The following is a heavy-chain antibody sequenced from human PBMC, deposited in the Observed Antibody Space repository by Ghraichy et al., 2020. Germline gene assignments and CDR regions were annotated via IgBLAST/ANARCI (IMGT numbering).Heavy chain of an antibody. D-gene: IGHD3-10*01. CDR2: MNPNSGGT. CDR3: ARDRKVLWFGEYTRDYYYGMDV. J-gene: IGHJ6*02. CDR1: GYTFTSYD. Sequence: VKVSCKASGYTFTSYDINWVRQATGQGLEWMGWMNPNSGGTNYAQKFQGWVTMTRDPSISTAYMELSRLTSDDTAVYYCARDRKVLWFGEYTRDYYYGMDVWGQGTTVTVSS. V-gene: IGHV1-2*04.